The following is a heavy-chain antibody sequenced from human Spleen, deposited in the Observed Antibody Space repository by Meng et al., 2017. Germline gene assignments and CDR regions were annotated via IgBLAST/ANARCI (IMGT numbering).Heavy chain of an antibody. Sequence: ASVKVSCKASGFIFTSYGISWVRQAPGQGLEWMGWISNYNLKTDYGQKIQGRVTMTTDTSTDKAYMELRSLRSDDTAVYYCARVVCLGDGACGHGGYENFDHWGQGTLVTVSS. CDR2: ISNYNLKT. CDR1: GFIFTSYG. V-gene: IGHV1-18*01. D-gene: IGHD5-12*01. CDR3: ARVVCLGDGACGHGGYENFDH. J-gene: IGHJ4*02.